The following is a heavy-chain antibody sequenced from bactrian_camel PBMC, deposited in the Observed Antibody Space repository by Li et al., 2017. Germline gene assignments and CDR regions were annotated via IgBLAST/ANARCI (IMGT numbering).Heavy chain of an antibody. CDR3: AIGRGSMDYSRAV. CDR2: ISGSVYGT. Sequence: HVQLVESGGGSVQAGESLRLSCRVSDYSFSRYWAWFRQPPGKGLEWISSISGSVYGTFYSDSVKGRFTISRDDAKNTLYLRMNNLKVEDTATYYCAIGRGSMDYSRAVRGPGTQVTVS. CDR1: DYSFSRYW. J-gene: IGHJ4*01. V-gene: IGHV3S1*01. D-gene: IGHD4*01.